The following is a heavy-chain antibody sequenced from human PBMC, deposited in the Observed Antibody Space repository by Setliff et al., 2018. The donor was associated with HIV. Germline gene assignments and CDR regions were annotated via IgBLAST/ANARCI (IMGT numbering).Heavy chain of an antibody. Sequence: PSETLSLTCTVSGGSISSSSYYWGWIRQPPGKGLEWIGSIYYSGSTYYNPSLKSRVTISVATSKNQSSLKLSSVTAADTAVYYCAKARRYDSPTTGDWGQGTLVTVSS. CDR3: AKARRYDSPTTGD. J-gene: IGHJ4*02. CDR1: GGSISSSSYY. CDR2: IYYSGST. D-gene: IGHD3-22*01. V-gene: IGHV4-39*01.